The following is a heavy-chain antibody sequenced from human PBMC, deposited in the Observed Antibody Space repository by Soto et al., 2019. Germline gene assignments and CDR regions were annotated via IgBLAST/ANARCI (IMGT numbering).Heavy chain of an antibody. D-gene: IGHD6-6*01. J-gene: IGHJ4*02. V-gene: IGHV3-30*03. CDR3: ARHAPHGPLAARPTFPLTVFDY. Sequence: GGSLRLSCIGSGFTFGNYGMHWVRQAPGKGLEWVASTSYDGNNKYYADSLKGRFTISRDNSKKMVYLQMTSLGPEDTAVYYCARHAPHGPLAARPTFPLTVFDYWGQGTLVTVSS. CDR2: TSYDGNNK. CDR1: GFTFGNYG.